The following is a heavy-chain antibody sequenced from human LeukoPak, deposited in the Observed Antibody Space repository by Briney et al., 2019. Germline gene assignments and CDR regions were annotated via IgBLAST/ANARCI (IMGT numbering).Heavy chain of an antibody. CDR2: IFYSGNT. D-gene: IGHD4-11*01. V-gene: IGHV4-59*01. J-gene: IGHJ5*02. Sequence: GSLRLSCAASGSTFSSYAMSWVRQAPGKGLEWIGYIFYSGNTNYSPSLKSRVTISVDTSKNQFSLRLTSVTTADTAVYFCARTGDYSRSTGGWFDPWGQGTLVTVSS. CDR1: GSTFSSYA. CDR3: ARTGDYSRSTGGWFDP.